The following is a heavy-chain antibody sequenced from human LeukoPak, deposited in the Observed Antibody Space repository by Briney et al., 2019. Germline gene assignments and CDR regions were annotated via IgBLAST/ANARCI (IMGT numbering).Heavy chain of an antibody. D-gene: IGHD3-10*01. V-gene: IGHV1-24*01. CDR1: GYTLTELS. Sequence: GASVKVSCTVSGYTLTELSMHWVRQAPGQGLEWMGGFDPEDGETIYAQKFQGRVTMTEDTSTDTAYMELSSLRSEDTAVYYCASMVRGFILPFDYWGQGTLVTVSS. CDR2: FDPEDGET. J-gene: IGHJ4*02. CDR3: ASMVRGFILPFDY.